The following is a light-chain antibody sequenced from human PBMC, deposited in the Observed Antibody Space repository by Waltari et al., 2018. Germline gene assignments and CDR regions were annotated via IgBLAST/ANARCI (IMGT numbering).Light chain of an antibody. V-gene: IGKV2-30*02. CDR1: KSLVHIDGKTY. Sequence: EVVMTHSPPSLPCALGQPASLPSRSSKSLVHIDGKTYLNWVPQRPGQSPRGLIFKVSNRGSGVPDRFSGSGSGTDFTLKIRRVEAEDVGVYYCMQGTHGPWTFGQGTKVEIK. J-gene: IGKJ1*01. CDR2: KVS. CDR3: MQGTHGPWT.